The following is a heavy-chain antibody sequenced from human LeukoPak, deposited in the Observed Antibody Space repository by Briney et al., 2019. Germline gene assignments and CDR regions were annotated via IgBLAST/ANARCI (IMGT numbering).Heavy chain of an antibody. Sequence: GGSLRLSCAASGSTFSSYEMNWVRQAPGKGLEWISYISSSGNTIYYTDSVKGRFTISRDNAKNSLYLQMNSLRAEDTAVYYCARDAPDYWGQGTLVTVSS. J-gene: IGHJ4*02. CDR3: ARDAPDY. V-gene: IGHV3-48*03. CDR1: GSTFSSYE. CDR2: ISSSGNTI.